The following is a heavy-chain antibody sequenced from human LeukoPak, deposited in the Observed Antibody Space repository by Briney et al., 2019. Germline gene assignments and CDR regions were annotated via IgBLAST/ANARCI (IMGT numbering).Heavy chain of an antibody. V-gene: IGHV3-23*01. D-gene: IGHD3-3*01. CDR3: ARDRAWNYFDY. CDR1: GFTFNNYG. J-gene: IGHJ4*02. CDR2: VSGSGGST. Sequence: GGSLRLSCAASGFTFNNYGMSWVRQAPGKGLEWVSTVSGSGGSTHFADSVKGRFTISRDNPKNTLYLQMNSLRAEDTAVYYCARDRAWNYFDYWGQGTLVTVSS.